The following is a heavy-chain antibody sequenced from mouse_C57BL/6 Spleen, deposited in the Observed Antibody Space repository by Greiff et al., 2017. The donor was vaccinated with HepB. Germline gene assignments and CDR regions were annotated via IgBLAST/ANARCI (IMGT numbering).Heavy chain of an antibody. D-gene: IGHD1-1*01. CDR2: IDPSDSYT. Sequence: VQLQQPGAELVKPGASVKLSCKASGYTFTSYWMQWVKPRPGQGLEWIGEIDPSDSYTNYNQKFKGKATLTVDTSSSTAYMQLSSLTSEDSAVYYCARMTTVVATGGYFDVWGTGTTVTVSS. V-gene: IGHV1-50*01. J-gene: IGHJ1*03. CDR1: GYTFTSYW. CDR3: ARMTTVVATGGYFDV.